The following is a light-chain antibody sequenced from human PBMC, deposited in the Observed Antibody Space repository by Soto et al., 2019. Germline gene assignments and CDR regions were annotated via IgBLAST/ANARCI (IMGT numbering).Light chain of an antibody. Sequence: IVLTQSPGTLSLSPGEGATLSCRASQSVSSSYLAWYQQKPGQSPRLVIYGGSTRAIGIPARFSGSGSGTDFTLTISRLEPEDFAIYYCQQYGSSQYTFGQGTKVDIK. CDR2: GGS. J-gene: IGKJ2*01. CDR3: QQYGSSQYT. CDR1: QSVSSSY. V-gene: IGKV3-20*01.